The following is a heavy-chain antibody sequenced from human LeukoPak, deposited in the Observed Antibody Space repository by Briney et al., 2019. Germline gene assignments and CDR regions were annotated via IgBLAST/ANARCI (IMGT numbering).Heavy chain of an antibody. CDR2: INHSGDA. J-gene: IGHJ4*02. V-gene: IGHV4-34*01. Sequence: SETLSLTCAVYGGSFSGYYWSWIRQPPGKGLEWIGEINHSGDATYNPSLKSRVTISVDTSKNQFSLKLSSVTAADTAVYYCATSFTGTTNYWGQGTLVTVSS. D-gene: IGHD1-7*01. CDR1: GGSFSGYY. CDR3: ATSFTGTTNY.